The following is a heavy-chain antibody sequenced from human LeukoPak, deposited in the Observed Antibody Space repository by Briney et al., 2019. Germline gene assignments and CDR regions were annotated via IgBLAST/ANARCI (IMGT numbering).Heavy chain of an antibody. CDR1: GFIFSSFW. CDR3: ARVGPYSSIWYYFDY. Sequence: GGSLRLSCAASGFIFSSFWMSWVRQAPGKGLEWVANIKQDGSEKYYVDSVKGRFTISRDNAKNSLYLQMNSLRAEDTAVYYCARVGPYSSIWYYFDYWGLGTLVTVSS. V-gene: IGHV3-7*01. CDR2: IKQDGSEK. J-gene: IGHJ4*02. D-gene: IGHD6-13*01.